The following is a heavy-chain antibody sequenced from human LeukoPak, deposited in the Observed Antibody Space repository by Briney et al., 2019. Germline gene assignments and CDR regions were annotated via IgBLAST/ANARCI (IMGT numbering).Heavy chain of an antibody. V-gene: IGHV3-72*01. CDR1: GFTFSDHY. CDR2: IRNKANSYTT. CDR3: ARGSGSNRPYFDY. Sequence: GGFLRLSCVASGFTFSDHYMDWVRQAPGKGLECDGRIRNKANSYTTYFAASVKGRFTISRDDSKSSLFLQMNSLKIEDTAVYYCARGSGSNRPYFDYWGQGTLATVSS. D-gene: IGHD3-10*01. J-gene: IGHJ4*02.